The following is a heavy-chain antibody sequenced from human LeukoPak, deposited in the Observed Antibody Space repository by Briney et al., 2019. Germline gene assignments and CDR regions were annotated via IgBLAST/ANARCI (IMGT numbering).Heavy chain of an antibody. CDR3: ARLNGRQSFDH. J-gene: IGHJ5*02. D-gene: IGHD2-8*01. Sequence: GESLKISCKGSGYSFASYWIAWVSQMPGKELEWMEEIYPADSDTRYRPSFQGQVSISADKSIGAASLQWSSLKASNTAMYYCARLNGRQSFDHWGQGTLVTVDS. CDR2: IYPADSDT. CDR1: GYSFASYW. V-gene: IGHV5-51*01.